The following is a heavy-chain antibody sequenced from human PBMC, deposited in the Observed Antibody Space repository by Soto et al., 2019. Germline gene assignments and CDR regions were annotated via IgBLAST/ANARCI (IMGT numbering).Heavy chain of an antibody. CDR3: ASHSGYEMIFHY. CDR2: IKYDESLE. J-gene: IGHJ4*02. Sequence: EVQLVESGGGLVQPGGSLRLSCAASGFTFSTYWMSWVRQAPGKGLEWVANIKYDESLEYYVDSVKGRFTISRDNTKNLLFLQMNNLRAEDTAVYYCASHSGYEMIFHYWGQGTLVTVSS. CDR1: GFTFSTYW. V-gene: IGHV3-7*01. D-gene: IGHD5-12*01.